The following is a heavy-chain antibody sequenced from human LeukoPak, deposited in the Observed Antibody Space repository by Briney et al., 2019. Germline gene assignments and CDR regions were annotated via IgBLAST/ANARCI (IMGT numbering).Heavy chain of an antibody. CDR3: ARKGGPTTYGKYYDYMDV. CDR1: GLTVSKYC. D-gene: IGHD1-26*01. J-gene: IGHJ6*03. Sequence: PGASLTLAWSASGLTVSKYCVSWARHPPGRGREWVANIKQDGNEKYSLLSVKGRFTISRDNAKNSLYLQMNSLRADDTAVYYCARKGGPTTYGKYYDYMDVWGKGTTVTISS. CDR2: IKQDGNEK. V-gene: IGHV3-7*01.